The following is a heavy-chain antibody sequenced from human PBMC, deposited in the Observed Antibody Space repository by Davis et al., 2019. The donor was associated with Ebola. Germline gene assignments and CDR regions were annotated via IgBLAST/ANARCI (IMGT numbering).Heavy chain of an antibody. V-gene: IGHV3-23*01. CDR1: GFIFRSYV. D-gene: IGHD3-10*01. CDR3: AKYPYYYGSGSYYTGY. Sequence: GESLKISCAASGFIFRSYVMSWVRQAPGKGLEWVSTFGTSGDTYYADSVKGRFTISRDNSKNTLYLQMNGLRVDDTAIYYCAKYPYYYGSGSYYTGYWGQGTLVTVSS. CDR2: FGTSGDT. J-gene: IGHJ4*02.